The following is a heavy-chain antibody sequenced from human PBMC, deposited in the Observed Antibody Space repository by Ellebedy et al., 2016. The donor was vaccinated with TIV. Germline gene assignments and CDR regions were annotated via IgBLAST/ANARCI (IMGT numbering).Heavy chain of an antibody. J-gene: IGHJ3*01. V-gene: IGHV3-21*01. Sequence: PGGSLRLSCAASGFTFSSYSMNWVRQAPGKWLEWVASITGRSSYTPHTDSVKGRFTISRDNAKSSLYLQMHSLRADDTAVYYCARHYDAFDFWGQGTVVTVSS. CDR3: ARHYDAFDF. CDR1: GFTFSSYS. CDR2: ITGRSSYT.